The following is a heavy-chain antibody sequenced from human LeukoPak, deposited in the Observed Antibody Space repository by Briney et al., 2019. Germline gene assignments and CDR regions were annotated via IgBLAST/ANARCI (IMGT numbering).Heavy chain of an antibody. Sequence: SETLSLTCAVYGGSFSGYYWSWIRQPPGKGLEWIGEINHSGSTNYNPSLKSRVTISVDTSKNQFSLKLSSVTAADTAVYYCARGNEESSIAARPLDYWGRGTLVTVSS. CDR3: ARGNEESSIAARPLDY. V-gene: IGHV4-34*01. CDR1: GGSFSGYY. CDR2: INHSGST. J-gene: IGHJ4*02. D-gene: IGHD6-6*01.